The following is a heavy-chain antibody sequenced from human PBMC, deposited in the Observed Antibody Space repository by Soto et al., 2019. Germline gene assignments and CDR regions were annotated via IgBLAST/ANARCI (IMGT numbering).Heavy chain of an antibody. CDR2: FDPEDGET. CDR3: ATGFYCGGDCYSGPGY. V-gene: IGHV1-24*01. J-gene: IGHJ4*02. Sequence: GKGLEWMGGFDPEDGETIYAQKFQGRVTMTEDTSTDTAYMELSSLRSEDTAVYYCATGFYCGGDCYSGPGYWGQGTLVTVSS. D-gene: IGHD2-21*02.